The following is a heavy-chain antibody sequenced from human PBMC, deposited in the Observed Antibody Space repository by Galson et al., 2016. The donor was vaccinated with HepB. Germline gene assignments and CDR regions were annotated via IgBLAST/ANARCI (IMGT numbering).Heavy chain of an antibody. V-gene: IGHV4-39*01. Sequence: SETLSLTCIVSGGSISSDYYWGWIRQPPGRGLEWIGSIYYTENTYYNPSLESRVTISVDMSKNQFSLRLNSVTAADTGVCYCATGIVVAGKYYYYYMDVWGKGTTVTVSS. D-gene: IGHD6-19*01. J-gene: IGHJ6*03. CDR1: GGSISSDYY. CDR3: ATGIVVAGKYYYYYMDV. CDR2: IYYTENT.